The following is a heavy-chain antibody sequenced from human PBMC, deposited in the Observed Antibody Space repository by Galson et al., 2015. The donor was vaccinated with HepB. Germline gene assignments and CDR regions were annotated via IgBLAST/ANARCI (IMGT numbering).Heavy chain of an antibody. CDR2: IDPSDSYT. D-gene: IGHD2-2*02. Sequence: QSGAEVKKPGESLKISCKGSGYSFTSYWIGWVRQMPGKGLEWMGRIDPSDSYTNYSPSFQGHVTISADKSISTAYLQWSSLKASDTAMYYCARTGARDIVVVPAAIRALGYWGQGTLITVSS. V-gene: IGHV5-10-1*01. CDR1: GYSFTSYW. CDR3: ARTGARDIVVVPAAIRALGY. J-gene: IGHJ4*02.